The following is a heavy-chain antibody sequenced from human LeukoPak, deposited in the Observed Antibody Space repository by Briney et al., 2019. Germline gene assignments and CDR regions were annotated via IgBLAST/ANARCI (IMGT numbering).Heavy chain of an antibody. Sequence: PSETLSLTCTVSGDSISSYYWSWIRQPPGKGLEWIGEINHSGSTNYNPSLKSRVTISVDTSKNQFSLKLSSVTAADTAVYYCARASHGSGKFDYWGQGTLVTVSS. CDR1: GDSISSYY. CDR3: ARASHGSGKFDY. CDR2: INHSGST. D-gene: IGHD6-19*01. V-gene: IGHV4-34*01. J-gene: IGHJ4*02.